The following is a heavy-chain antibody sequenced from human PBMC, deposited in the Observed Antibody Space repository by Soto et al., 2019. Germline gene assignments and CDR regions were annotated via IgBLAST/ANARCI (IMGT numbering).Heavy chain of an antibody. V-gene: IGHV4-4*02. CDR2: IYHSGST. D-gene: IGHD3-16*01. CDR1: GGSISSSNW. Sequence: SETLSLTCAVSGGSISSSNWWSWVRQPPGKGLEWIGEIYHSGSTNYNPSLKSRVTISIDKSKNQFSLKLSSVTAADTAVYYCARVGEYGDYCDYWGQGTLVTVSS. CDR3: ARVGEYGDYCDY. J-gene: IGHJ4*02.